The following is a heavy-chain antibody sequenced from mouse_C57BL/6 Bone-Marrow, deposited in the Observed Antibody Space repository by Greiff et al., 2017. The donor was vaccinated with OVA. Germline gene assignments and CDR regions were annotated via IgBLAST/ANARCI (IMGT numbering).Heavy chain of an antibody. CDR3: ARQGPIYYGNWFAY. J-gene: IGHJ3*01. CDR1: GFTFSDYY. D-gene: IGHD2-1*01. V-gene: IGHV5-12*01. CDR2: ISNGGGST. Sequence: EVKLVESGGGLVQPGGSLKLSCAASGFTFSDYYMYWVRQTPEKRLEWVAYISNGGGSTYYPDTVKGRFTISRDNAKNTLYLQMSRLKSEDTAMYYCARQGPIYYGNWFAYWGKGTLVTVSA.